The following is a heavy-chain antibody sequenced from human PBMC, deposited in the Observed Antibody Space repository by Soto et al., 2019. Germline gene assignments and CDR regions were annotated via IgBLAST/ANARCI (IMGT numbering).Heavy chain of an antibody. J-gene: IGHJ4*02. CDR1: GFTFSRYG. CDR2: IWYDGFNK. V-gene: IGHV3-33*01. D-gene: IGHD3-9*01. Sequence: QVQLVESGGGVVQPGRSLRLSCAASGFTFSRYGMHWVRQAPDKGLEWVAVIWYDGFNKYYADSVKGRFAISRDNSKNTLYLQLNSLGVEDTAVYYCARDGTGYFPDYCGQGARVTVSS. CDR3: ARDGTGYFPDY.